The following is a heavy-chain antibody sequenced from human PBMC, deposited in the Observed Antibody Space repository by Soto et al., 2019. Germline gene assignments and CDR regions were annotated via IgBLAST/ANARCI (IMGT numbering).Heavy chain of an antibody. D-gene: IGHD3-10*01. V-gene: IGHV4-31*03. J-gene: IGHJ5*02. CDR2: IYYSGST. Sequence: PSETLSLTCTVSGGSISSGGYYWSWIRQHPGKGLEWIGYIYYSGSTYHNPSLKSRVTISVDTSKNQFSLKLSSVTAADTAVYYCARDYYGSGSPVELGFDPWGQGTLVTVSS. CDR3: ARDYYGSGSPVELGFDP. CDR1: GGSISSGGYY.